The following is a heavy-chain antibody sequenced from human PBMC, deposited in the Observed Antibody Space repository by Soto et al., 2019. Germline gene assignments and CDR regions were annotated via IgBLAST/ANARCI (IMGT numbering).Heavy chain of an antibody. CDR2: ISGSGADT. V-gene: IGHV3-23*01. J-gene: IGHJ4*02. CDR1: GFIFSNYA. CDR3: AKDTGRGGGSVFDY. D-gene: IGHD2-15*01. Sequence: GGSLRLSCAPSGFIFSNYAMSWVRQARGKGLEWVSAISGSGADTYYTESVKGRFTISRDNFKNTLYLQMNSLRAEDTAVYYCAKDTGRGGGSVFDYWGQGTLVTVS.